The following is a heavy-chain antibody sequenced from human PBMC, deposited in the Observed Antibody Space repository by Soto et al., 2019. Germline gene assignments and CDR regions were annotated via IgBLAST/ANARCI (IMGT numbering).Heavy chain of an antibody. J-gene: IGHJ2*01. CDR1: GGSFSSYT. CDR3: ASQPDRYYYDTSGYWYFDL. CDR2: IIPIFGVA. Sequence: QVQLVQSGAEVKKPGSSVKVSCKASGGSFSSYTINWVRQAPGQGLEWMGRIIPIFGVANSAQKFQGRVTITAEKSTSTVYMELSSLRSEDTAVYYCASQPDRYYYDTSGYWYFDLWGRGTLVTVSS. D-gene: IGHD3-22*01. V-gene: IGHV1-69*02.